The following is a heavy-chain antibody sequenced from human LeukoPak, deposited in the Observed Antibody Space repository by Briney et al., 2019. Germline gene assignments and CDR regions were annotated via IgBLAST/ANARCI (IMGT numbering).Heavy chain of an antibody. CDR3: RGSGSYLTIDY. CDR2: IFYGGST. CDR1: GGSISSSAYY. Sequence: SETLSLTCAVSGGSISSSAYYWGWIRQPPGKGLEWIGSIFYGGSTYYNPSLKSRVTVSVDTSKNQFSLKLSSVTAADTAVYYCRGSGSYLTIDYWGQGTLSPSPQ. J-gene: IGHJ4*02. D-gene: IGHD3-10*01. V-gene: IGHV4-39*01.